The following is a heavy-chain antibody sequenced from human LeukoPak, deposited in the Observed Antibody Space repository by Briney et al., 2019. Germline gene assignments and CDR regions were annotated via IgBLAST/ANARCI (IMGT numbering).Heavy chain of an antibody. CDR3: AEDSSGYYYGPY. D-gene: IGHD3-22*01. V-gene: IGHV4-39*01. CDR1: GDSISSTSYY. Sequence: SETLSLTCTVSGDSISSTSYYWGWIRQPPGKGLEWIGSIYYSGNTYYSPSLKSRVTIFVDTSKNQFSLKLSSVTAADTAVYYCAEDSSGYYYGPYWGQGTLVTVSS. J-gene: IGHJ4*02. CDR2: IYYSGNT.